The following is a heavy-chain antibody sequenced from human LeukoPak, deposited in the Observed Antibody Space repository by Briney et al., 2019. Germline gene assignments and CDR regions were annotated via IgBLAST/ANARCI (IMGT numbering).Heavy chain of an antibody. D-gene: IGHD2-15*01. CDR1: GYTFTRYT. J-gene: IGHJ6*02. Sequence: GASVKVSCKASGYTFTRYTMHWVRQAPGQRLEWMGWINAGNGDTKYSQKFQGRITITRDTSADTVYMELSSLRSEDTAVYYCARVPVVVAAKLTYYYYYGMDVWGQGTTVTVSS. V-gene: IGHV1-3*01. CDR3: ARVPVVVAAKLTYYYYYGMDV. CDR2: INAGNGDT.